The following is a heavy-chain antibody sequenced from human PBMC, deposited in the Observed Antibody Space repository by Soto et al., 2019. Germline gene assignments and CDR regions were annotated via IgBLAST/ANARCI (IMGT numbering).Heavy chain of an antibody. CDR1: GGSIIRYY. CDR2: IYYSGST. J-gene: IGHJ4*01. V-gene: IGHV4-59*01. Sequence: PSATLSLTWTCSGGSIIRYYWSWIRQPPGKGLEWIGYIYYSGSTNYNPSLKSRVTISVDTSKNQFSLKLSSVTAADTAVYYRARSLEWSKSDFYYWGTGTRVTVSA. D-gene: IGHD3-3*01. CDR3: ARSLEWSKSDFYY.